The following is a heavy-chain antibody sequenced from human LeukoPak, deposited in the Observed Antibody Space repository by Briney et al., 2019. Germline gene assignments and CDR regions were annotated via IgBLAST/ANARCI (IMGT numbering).Heavy chain of an antibody. CDR1: GGSVSSGSYY. CDR2: ISYSGST. V-gene: IGHV4-61*01. J-gene: IGHJ3*02. Sequence: SETLSLTCTVSGGSVSSGSYYWTWIRQPPGKGLEWIGYISYSGSTNYNPSLKSRVTISVDTSKNQFSLNLSSVTAADTAVYYCARRGSGGRSFDIWGQRTMVTVSS. CDR3: ARRGSGGRSFDI. D-gene: IGHD2-15*01.